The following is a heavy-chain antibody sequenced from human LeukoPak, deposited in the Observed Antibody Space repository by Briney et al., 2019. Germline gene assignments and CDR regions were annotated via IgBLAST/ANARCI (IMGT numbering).Heavy chain of an antibody. CDR1: GYTFTSYD. J-gene: IGHJ5*02. V-gene: IGHV1-8*01. CDR2: MNPNSGNT. D-gene: IGHD4-17*01. CDR3: ATPGFLNGDYEFDP. Sequence: ASVKVSCKASGYTFTSYDINWVRQATGQGLEWMGWMNPNSGNTGYAQKFQGRVTMTEDTSTDTAYMELSSLRSEDTAVYYCATPGFLNGDYEFDPWGQGTLVTVSS.